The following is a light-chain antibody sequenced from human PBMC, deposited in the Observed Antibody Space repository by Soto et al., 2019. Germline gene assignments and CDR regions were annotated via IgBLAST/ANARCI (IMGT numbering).Light chain of an antibody. V-gene: IGKV3-15*01. CDR3: QQYNNWPPWT. Sequence: ILMTQSPATLSVSPWERATLSCRASQNVSNNLAWYQQKPGQAPRLLIYDASTRATGIPARFSGSGSGTEFTLTITGLQSEDFAVYYCQQYNNWPPWTFGQGTKVEIK. CDR2: DAS. J-gene: IGKJ1*01. CDR1: QNVSNN.